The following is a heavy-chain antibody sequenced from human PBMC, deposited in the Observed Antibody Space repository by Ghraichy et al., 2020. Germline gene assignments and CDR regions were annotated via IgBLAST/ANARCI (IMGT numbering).Heavy chain of an antibody. CDR1: GFTFSSYW. Sequence: GGSLRLSCAASGFTFSSYWMSWVRQAPGKGLEWVANIKQDGSEKYYVDSVKGRFTISRDNAKNSLYLQMNSLRAEDTAVYYCARDRDYDFWSGGLSHGNMDVWGQGTTVTVSS. CDR2: IKQDGSEK. V-gene: IGHV3-7*03. CDR3: ARDRDYDFWSGGLSHGNMDV. J-gene: IGHJ6*02. D-gene: IGHD3-3*01.